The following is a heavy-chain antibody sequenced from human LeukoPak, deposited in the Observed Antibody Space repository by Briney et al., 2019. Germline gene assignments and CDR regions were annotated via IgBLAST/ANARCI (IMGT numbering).Heavy chain of an antibody. D-gene: IGHD3-10*01. J-gene: IGHJ4*02. CDR3: AKDRGIISDY. CDR1: GFTFSNYG. V-gene: IGHV3-23*01. CDR2: ISGSGDST. Sequence: PGGSLRLSCAASGFTFSNYGMSWVRQAPGKGLEWVSSISGSGDSTYYADSVKGRFTISRDNSKNTLYPQMNSLRAEDTAVYYCAKDRGIISDYWGQGTLVTVSS.